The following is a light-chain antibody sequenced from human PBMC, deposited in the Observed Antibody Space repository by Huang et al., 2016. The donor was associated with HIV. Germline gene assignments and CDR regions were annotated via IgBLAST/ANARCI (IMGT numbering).Light chain of an antibody. CDR1: QSISAN. Sequence: EIVMTQSPATLSVSPGDRATLSCRTSQSISANLAWYQRKPGQAPRLLIYGASTRATGIPARFSGSGSGTELTLTISSLQSEDFAVYYCQQYNNWPRTFGQGTKVEIK. CDR3: QQYNNWPRT. V-gene: IGKV3-15*01. J-gene: IGKJ1*01. CDR2: GAS.